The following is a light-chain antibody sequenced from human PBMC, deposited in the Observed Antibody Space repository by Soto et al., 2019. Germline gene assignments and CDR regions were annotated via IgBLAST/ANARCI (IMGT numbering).Light chain of an antibody. CDR1: TSDVGGYNY. J-gene: IGLJ1*01. Sequence: QSVLPQPASVSGSPGQSITISCTGTTSDVGGYNYVSWHQQHPGKAPKLMIYDVINRPSGVSNRFSGSKSDNTASLTISGLQAEDEADYYCTSYTSSGTHVFGSGTKVTVL. CDR2: DVI. V-gene: IGLV2-14*01. CDR3: TSYTSSGTHV.